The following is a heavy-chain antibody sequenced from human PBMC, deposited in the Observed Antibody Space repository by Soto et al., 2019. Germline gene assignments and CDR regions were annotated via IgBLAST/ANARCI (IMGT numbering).Heavy chain of an antibody. CDR2: IYYSGST. D-gene: IGHD6-13*01. CDR3: ARLSPGILIDY. V-gene: IGHV4-39*01. J-gene: IGHJ4*02. Sequence: QLQLQESGPGLVKPSETLSLTCTVSGGSISSSSYYWGWIRQPPGKGLEWIGSIYYSGSTYYNPSLKSRVTLSVDTSKDQVSLKLSSVTAADTAVYYCARLSPGILIDYWGQGTLVTVSS. CDR1: GGSISSSSYY.